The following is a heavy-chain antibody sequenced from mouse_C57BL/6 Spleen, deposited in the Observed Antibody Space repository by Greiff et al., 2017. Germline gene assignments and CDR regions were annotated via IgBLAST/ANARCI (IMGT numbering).Heavy chain of an antibody. CDR2: IDPSDSYT. V-gene: IGHV1-50*01. J-gene: IGHJ2*01. CDR3: AKVQGPYYDYDDY. CDR1: GYTFTSYW. D-gene: IGHD2-4*01. Sequence: QVQLQQPGAELVKPGASVKLSCKASGYTFTSYWMQWVKQRPGQGLEWIGEIDPSDSYTNYNQKFKGKATLTVDTSSSTAYMQLSSLTSEDSAVYYCAKVQGPYYDYDDYWGQGTTLTVSS.